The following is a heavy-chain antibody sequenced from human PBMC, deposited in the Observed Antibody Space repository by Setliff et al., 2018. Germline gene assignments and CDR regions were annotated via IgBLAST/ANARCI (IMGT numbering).Heavy chain of an antibody. Sequence: ASVKVSCKAFGYSFTNYGLNWVRQAPGQGLEWMGWISGYDDNTNYAQHLQGRVTMTTDTSTSTAYMELRSLTSADTAVYYCARGSAKMVALPTANYFDPGGQGTPVTVSS. J-gene: IGHJ5*02. V-gene: IGHV1-18*01. CDR2: ISGYDDNT. D-gene: IGHD2-2*01. CDR3: ARGSAKMVALPTANYFDP. CDR1: GYSFTNYG.